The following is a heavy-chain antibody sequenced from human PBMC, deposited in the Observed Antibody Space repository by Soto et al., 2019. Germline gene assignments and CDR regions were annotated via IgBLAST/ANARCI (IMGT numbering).Heavy chain of an antibody. Sequence: GGSLRLSCAASGFTFDDYGMSWVRQALGKGLEWVSGINWNGGSTGYADSVKGRFTISRDNAKNSLYLQMNSLRAEDTALYYCARDLNKWDYPGYFDYWGQGTLVTVSS. CDR2: INWNGGST. V-gene: IGHV3-20*04. J-gene: IGHJ4*02. CDR1: GFTFDDYG. D-gene: IGHD1-26*01. CDR3: ARDLNKWDYPGYFDY.